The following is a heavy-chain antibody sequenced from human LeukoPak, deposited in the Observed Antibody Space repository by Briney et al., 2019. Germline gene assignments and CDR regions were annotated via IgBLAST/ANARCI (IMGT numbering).Heavy chain of an antibody. CDR2: ISSNGGST. CDR1: GFTFSSYA. J-gene: IGHJ4*02. CDR3: ARGGKNVDTAMVSPSHL. D-gene: IGHD5-18*01. Sequence: QPGGSLRLSCAASGFTFSSYAMSWVRQAPGKGLEYVSAISSNGGSTYYANSVKGRFTISRDNSKNTLYLQMGSLRAEDMAVYYCARGGKNVDTAMVSPSHLWGQGTLVTVSS. V-gene: IGHV3-64*01.